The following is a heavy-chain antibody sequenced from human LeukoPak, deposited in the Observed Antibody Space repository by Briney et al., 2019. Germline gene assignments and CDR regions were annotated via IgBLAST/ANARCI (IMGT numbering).Heavy chain of an antibody. J-gene: IGHJ3*02. Sequence: YAMTWVRQAPGKGLEWVAGISGGVGSTYYGDSVKGRFTISRDNSKNTLYLQMNSLRAEDTAVYFCAKDADSGSDAFDIWGQGTMVTVSS. CDR1: YA. CDR3: AKDADSGSDAFDI. V-gene: IGHV3-23*01. D-gene: IGHD3-22*01. CDR2: ISGGVGST.